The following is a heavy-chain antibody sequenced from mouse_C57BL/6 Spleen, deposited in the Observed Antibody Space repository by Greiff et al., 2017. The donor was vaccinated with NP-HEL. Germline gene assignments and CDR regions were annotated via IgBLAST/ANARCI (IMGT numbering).Heavy chain of an antibody. V-gene: IGHV14-2*01. D-gene: IGHD1-1*01. J-gene: IGHJ2*01. CDR1: GFNIKDYY. Sequence: VQLQQSGAELVKPGASVKLSCTASGFNIKDYYMHWVKQRTEQGLEWIGRIDPEDGETKYAPQFQGKATIPADTSSNTAYLQLSSLTSEDTAVYYCARSNYYGSSPYYFDYWGQGTTLTVSS. CDR2: IDPEDGET. CDR3: ARSNYYGSSPYYFDY.